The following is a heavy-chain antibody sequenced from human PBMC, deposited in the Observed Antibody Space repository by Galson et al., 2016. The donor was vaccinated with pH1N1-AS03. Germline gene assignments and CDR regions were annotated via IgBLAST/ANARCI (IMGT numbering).Heavy chain of an antibody. CDR1: GGTLSNSG. V-gene: IGHV1-69*06. CDR2: ITPVFSTT. D-gene: IGHD2/OR15-2a*01. CDR3: ARAGTLLHYFDY. Sequence: SVKVSCKASGGTLSNSGISWVRQAPGQGLEWMGRITPVFSTTNYAQKFQDRVSITADKSTSTAYMELSSLRSEDTAVYYCARAGTLLHYFDYWGQGTLVTVSS. J-gene: IGHJ4*02.